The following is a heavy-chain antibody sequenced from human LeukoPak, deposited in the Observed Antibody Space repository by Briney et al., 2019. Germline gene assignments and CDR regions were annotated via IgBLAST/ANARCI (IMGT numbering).Heavy chain of an antibody. CDR1: GGTFSSYA. Sequence: SVKVSCKASGGTFSSYAISWVRQAPGQGLEWMGGIIPIFGTANYAQKFQGRVTITTDESTSTAYMELSSLRSEDTAVYYCARDQNWDYSKDNWFDPWGQGTLVTVSS. J-gene: IGHJ5*02. V-gene: IGHV1-69*05. CDR3: ARDQNWDYSKDNWFDP. CDR2: IIPIFGTA. D-gene: IGHD4-11*01.